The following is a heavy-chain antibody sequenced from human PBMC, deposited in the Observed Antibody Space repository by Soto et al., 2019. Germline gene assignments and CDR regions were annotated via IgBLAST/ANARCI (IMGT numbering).Heavy chain of an antibody. CDR2: ISAYNGNT. CDR3: ARDPSNDYGGNCFDY. CDR1: GYTFTSYG. Sequence: ASVKVSCKASGYTFTSYGISWVRQAPGQGLEWMGWISAYNGNTNYAQKLQGRVTMTTDTSTSTAYMELRSLRSDDTAVYYCARDPSNDYGGNCFDYWGQGTLVTVSS. J-gene: IGHJ4*02. V-gene: IGHV1-18*01. D-gene: IGHD4-17*01.